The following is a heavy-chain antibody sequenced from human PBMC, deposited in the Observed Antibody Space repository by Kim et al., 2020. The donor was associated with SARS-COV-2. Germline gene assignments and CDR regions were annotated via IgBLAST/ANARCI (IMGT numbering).Heavy chain of an antibody. CDR3: ASGGEWLRRYYYYYGMDV. Sequence: SETLSLTCAVYGGSFSGYYWSWIRQPPGKGLEWIGEINHSGSTNYNPSLKSRVTISVDTSKNQFSLKLSSVTAADTAVYYCASGGEWLRRYYYYYGMDVWGQGTTVTVSS. J-gene: IGHJ6*02. V-gene: IGHV4-34*01. CDR1: GGSFSGYY. CDR2: INHSGST. D-gene: IGHD5-12*01.